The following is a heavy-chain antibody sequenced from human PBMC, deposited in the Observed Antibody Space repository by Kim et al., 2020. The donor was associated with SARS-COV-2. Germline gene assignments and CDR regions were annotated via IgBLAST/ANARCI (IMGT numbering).Heavy chain of an antibody. Sequence: TRTDTNNADSVKGRFTISRDNAKNSLYLQMNSLRAEDTAVYYCARGNRMDVWGQGTTVTVSS. V-gene: IGHV3-11*05. J-gene: IGHJ6*02. CDR3: ARGNRMDV. CDR2: TRTDT.